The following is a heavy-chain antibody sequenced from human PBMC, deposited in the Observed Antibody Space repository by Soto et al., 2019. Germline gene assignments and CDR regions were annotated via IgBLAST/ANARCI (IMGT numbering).Heavy chain of an antibody. CDR1: GFTCSSYA. CDR3: AKGYSSSWSYYYYGMDV. Sequence: GGSLRLCCAASGFTCSSYAMSWVRQAPGKGLEWVSAISGSGGSTYYADSVKGRFTISRDNSKNTLYLQMNSLRAEDTAVYYCAKGYSSSWSYYYYGMDVWGQGTTVTVSS. CDR2: ISGSGGST. V-gene: IGHV3-23*01. J-gene: IGHJ6*02. D-gene: IGHD6-13*01.